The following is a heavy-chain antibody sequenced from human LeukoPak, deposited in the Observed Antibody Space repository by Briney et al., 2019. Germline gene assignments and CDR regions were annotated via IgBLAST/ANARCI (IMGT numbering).Heavy chain of an antibody. J-gene: IGHJ4*02. CDR1: GFTFSSYG. V-gene: IGHV3-33*01. D-gene: IGHD4-17*01. CDR2: IWYDGSNK. Sequence: GGSLRLSCAASGFTFSSYGMHWVRQAPGKGLEWVAVIWYDGSNKYYADSVKGRFTISRDNSKNTLCLQMNSLRAEDTAVYYCARESGDYRFDYWGQGTLVTVSS. CDR3: ARESGDYRFDY.